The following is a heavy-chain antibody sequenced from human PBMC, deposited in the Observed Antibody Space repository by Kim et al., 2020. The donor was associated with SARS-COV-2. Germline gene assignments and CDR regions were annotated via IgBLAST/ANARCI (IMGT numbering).Heavy chain of an antibody. CDR2: IYYSGST. CDR3: ASGCLLYEDAFDI. Sequence: SETLSLTCTVSGGSISSSSYYWGWIRQPPGKGLEWIGSIYYSGSTYYNPSLKSRVTISVDTSKNQFSLKLSSVTAADTAVYYCASGCLLYEDAFDIWGQGTMVTVSS. CDR1: GGSISSSSYY. D-gene: IGHD3-3*01. J-gene: IGHJ3*02. V-gene: IGHV4-39*01.